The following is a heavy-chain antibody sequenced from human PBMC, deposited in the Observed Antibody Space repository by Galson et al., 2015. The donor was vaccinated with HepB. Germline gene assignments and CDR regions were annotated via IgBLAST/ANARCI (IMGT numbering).Heavy chain of an antibody. Sequence: SVKVSCKASGYTFTSYYMHWVRQAPGQGLEWMGIINPVGSSTSYAQKFQGRLTMTRDTSTSTVYMELISLRSEDTAVYYCARESSITMVRGVFRWFNPWGQGTLVTVSS. D-gene: IGHD3-10*01. J-gene: IGHJ5*02. V-gene: IGHV1-46*01. CDR2: INPVGSST. CDR1: GYTFTSYY. CDR3: ARESSITMVRGVFRWFNP.